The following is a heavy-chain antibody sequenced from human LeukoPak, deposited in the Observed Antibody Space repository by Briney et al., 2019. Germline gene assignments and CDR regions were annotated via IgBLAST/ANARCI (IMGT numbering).Heavy chain of an antibody. CDR3: ARGTYGSGGPGY. D-gene: IGHD3-10*01. V-gene: IGHV1-69*06. CDR1: GYTFTSYG. J-gene: IGHJ4*02. Sequence: ASVKVSCKASGYTFTSYGISWVRQAPGQGLEWMGGIIPIFGTANYAQKFQGRVTITADKSTSTAYMELSSLRSEDTAVYYCARGTYGSGGPGYWGQGTLVTVSS. CDR2: IIPIFGTA.